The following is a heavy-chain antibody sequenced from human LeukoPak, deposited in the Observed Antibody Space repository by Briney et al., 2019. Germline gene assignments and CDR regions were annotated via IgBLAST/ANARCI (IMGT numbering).Heavy chain of an antibody. D-gene: IGHD4-23*01. CDR3: ARGIRWASDY. J-gene: IGHJ4*02. CDR1: GFTFSSYS. V-gene: IGHV3-64*01. Sequence: GGTLRLSCAASGFTFSSYSMVWVRQAPGKGLEYVSGTTSNGGTTYYGNSVKGRFTISRDNSKDTLYLQMGSLRTEDMAVYYCARGIRWASDYWGQGTPVTVAS. CDR2: TTSNGGTT.